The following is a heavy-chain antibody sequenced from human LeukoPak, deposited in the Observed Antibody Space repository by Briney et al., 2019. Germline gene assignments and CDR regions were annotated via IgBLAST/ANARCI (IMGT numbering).Heavy chain of an antibody. Sequence: ASVKVSFTASGYTFTGYYMHWVRQAPGQGLEWMGWINPNSGGTNYAQKFQGRVTMTRDTSISTAYMELSRLRSDDTAVYYCARVAGNAGLGAFDIWGQGTMVTVSS. CDR3: ARVAGNAGLGAFDI. J-gene: IGHJ3*02. D-gene: IGHD4-23*01. CDR1: GYTFTGYY. V-gene: IGHV1-2*02. CDR2: INPNSGGT.